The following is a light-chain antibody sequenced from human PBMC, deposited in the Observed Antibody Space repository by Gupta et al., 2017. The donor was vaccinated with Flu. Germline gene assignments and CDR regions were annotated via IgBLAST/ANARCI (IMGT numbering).Light chain of an antibody. V-gene: IGLV2-14*01. Sequence: QSPLTPPASVPGAPGPSNTISCTGSSSDVGGYNYVSWYQQPPGKAPKLMIYEVSHRPSGVSNRFSGSKSGNTASLTISGLQAEDEADYYCSSYTSSSTYVFGTGTKVTVL. J-gene: IGLJ1*01. CDR1: SSDVGGYNY. CDR2: EVS. CDR3: SSYTSSSTYV.